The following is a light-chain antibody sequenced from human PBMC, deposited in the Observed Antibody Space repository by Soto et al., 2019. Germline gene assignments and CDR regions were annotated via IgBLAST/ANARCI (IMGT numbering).Light chain of an antibody. J-gene: IGKJ5*01. CDR2: GAT. CDR1: ESVSDCS. V-gene: IGKV3-20*01. CDR3: QQYVPSPAIT. Sequence: MGLTQSPAALPFSPGARATLPLWASESVSDCSAWYQQKPGLAPRLLMHGATKRTPGTPDRFSGTGSGTAFTLAISRLEPEDFAVYYCQQYVPSPAITFGQGTRLEIK.